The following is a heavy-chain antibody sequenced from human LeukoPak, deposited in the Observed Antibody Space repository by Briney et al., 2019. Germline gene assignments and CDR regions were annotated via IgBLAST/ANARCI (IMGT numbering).Heavy chain of an antibody. CDR2: FDPEDGEA. CDR3: ATFPVGAIAARSDVVSWFDP. CDR1: GYTLTELS. J-gene: IGHJ5*02. D-gene: IGHD6-6*01. V-gene: IGHV1-24*01. Sequence: ASVKVSCKVSGYTLTELSMHWLRQPPGKGLEGMGGFDPEDGEAIHAQKFQGRVTMIEGTSTDTAYMELSSLRSEDTAVYDCATFPVGAIAARSDVVSWFDPWGEGTLVTVSS.